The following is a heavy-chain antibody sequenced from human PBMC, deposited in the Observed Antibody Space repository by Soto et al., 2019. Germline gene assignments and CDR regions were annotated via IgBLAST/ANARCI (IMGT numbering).Heavy chain of an antibody. CDR2: IYPRDSDS. CDR1: GYTFSNYW. V-gene: IGHV5-51*01. CDR3: ARKFAPEFFDS. D-gene: IGHD3-10*01. J-gene: IGHJ4*02. Sequence: GESLKISCKASGYTFSNYWIAWVRQMPGKGLEWMGIIYPRDSDSKYSPAFQGQVTFTVDKSIDTAYLQWTSLGASDTAIYFCARKFAPEFFDSWGQGTLVTVSS.